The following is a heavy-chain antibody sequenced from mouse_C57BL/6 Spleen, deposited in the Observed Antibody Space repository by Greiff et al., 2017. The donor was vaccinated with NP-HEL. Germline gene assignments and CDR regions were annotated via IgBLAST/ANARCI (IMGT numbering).Heavy chain of an antibody. V-gene: IGHV1-69*01. CDR3: ARWGPTGDY. Sequence: QVQLQQPGAELVMPGASVKLSCKASGYTFTSYWMHWVKQRPGQGLEWIGEIDPSDSYTNYNQKFKGKSTLTVDKSSSTAYMQLSSLTSEDSAVYYCARWGPTGDYWGQGTTLTVSS. CDR1: GYTFTSYW. CDR2: IDPSDSYT. J-gene: IGHJ2*01. D-gene: IGHD3-3*01.